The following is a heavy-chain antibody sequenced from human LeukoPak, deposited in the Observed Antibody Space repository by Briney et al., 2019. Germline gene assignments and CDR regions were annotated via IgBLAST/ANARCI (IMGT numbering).Heavy chain of an antibody. V-gene: IGHV1-18*01. CDR2: ISAYNGNT. J-gene: IGHJ6*03. Sequence: ASVKVSCKASGYTFTSYGISWVRQAPGQGLEWMGWISAYNGNTNYAQKLQGRVTMTTDTSTSTAYMELRSLRSDDTAVYYCARSHDYGDLPYYYYMDVWGKGTPVTVSS. D-gene: IGHD4-17*01. CDR1: GYTFTSYG. CDR3: ARSHDYGDLPYYYYMDV.